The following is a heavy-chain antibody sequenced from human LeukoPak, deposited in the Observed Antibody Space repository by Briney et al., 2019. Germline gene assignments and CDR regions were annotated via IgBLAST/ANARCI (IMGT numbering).Heavy chain of an antibody. CDR3: VNTHGSGSYNN. J-gene: IGHJ4*02. Sequence: QPGGSLRLSCAASGFTFSSYWMQWVRQAPGKGLVWVSRIDGDGSSTNYADSVKGRFTISRENSKNTLYLQMSSLRAEDTAVYYCVNTHGSGSYNNWGQGTLVTVSS. D-gene: IGHD3-10*01. V-gene: IGHV3-74*01. CDR2: IDGDGSST. CDR1: GFTFSSYW.